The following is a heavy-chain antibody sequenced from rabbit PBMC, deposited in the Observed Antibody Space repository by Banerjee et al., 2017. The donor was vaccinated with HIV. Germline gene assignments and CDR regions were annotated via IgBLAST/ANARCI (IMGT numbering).Heavy chain of an antibody. D-gene: IGHD6-1*01. CDR1: GFDFSSYY. CDR3: AREGYYTYGNAYAHGMDL. CDR2: IYAGKGST. V-gene: IGHV1S7*01. J-gene: IGHJ6*01. Sequence: QSLEETGGGLVQPGGSLTLSCKASGFDFSSYYMSWVRQAPGKGLEWIGIIYAGKGSTDYASWVNGRFTISSDNAQNTVDLQMNGLTAADTATYFCAREGYYTYGNAYAHGMDLWGQGTLVTVS.